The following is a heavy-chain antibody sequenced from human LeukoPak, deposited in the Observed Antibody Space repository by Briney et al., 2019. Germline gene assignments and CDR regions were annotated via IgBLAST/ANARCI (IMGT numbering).Heavy chain of an antibody. CDR2: IYSGGRT. Sequence: GGSLRLSCAASGFSVSNNYMTWVRQAPGKGLQCVSIIYSGGRTDYAGSVKGRFTISRDNSKNTLYLQMNSLRAEDTAVYYCARDPAVAGDWGQGTMVTVYS. CDR1: GFSVSNNY. CDR3: ARDPAVAGD. D-gene: IGHD6-19*01. V-gene: IGHV3-53*01. J-gene: IGHJ3*01.